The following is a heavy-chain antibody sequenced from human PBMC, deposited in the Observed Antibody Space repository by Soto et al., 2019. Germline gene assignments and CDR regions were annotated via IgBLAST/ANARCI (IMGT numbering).Heavy chain of an antibody. CDR3: ARGGAGHNFVAVY. Sequence: QVQLVQSEAELNDPGSSMKVSCNACGGGNLRYYRTTLVRRAPGQGLEWMGGISPKLGSANYAQNFQCRVTVTADESTNTIYWHLRSLRSDATAVYYCARGGAGHNFVAVYWGHGPPVTVAS. CDR2: ISPKLGSA. D-gene: IGHD6-13*01. CDR1: GGGNLRYYR. J-gene: IGHJ4*01. V-gene: IGHV1-69*01.